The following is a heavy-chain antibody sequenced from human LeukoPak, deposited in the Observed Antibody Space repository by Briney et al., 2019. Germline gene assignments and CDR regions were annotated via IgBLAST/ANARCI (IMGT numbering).Heavy chain of an antibody. CDR3: ARAHIDYDIRADAFDI. J-gene: IGHJ3*02. V-gene: IGHV3-7*04. CDR1: GFSFSDYW. CDR2: IKKDGSEQ. Sequence: GGSLRLSCVASGFSFSDYWMNWFRQAPGKGLEWVATIKKDGSEQYYVDSMKGRFTISRDNAKNSVYLQINSLTAEDTAVYYCARAHIDYDIRADAFDIWGQGTMVTVSS. D-gene: IGHD3-9*01.